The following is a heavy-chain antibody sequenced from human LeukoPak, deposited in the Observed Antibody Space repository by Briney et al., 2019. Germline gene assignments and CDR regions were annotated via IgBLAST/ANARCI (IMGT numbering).Heavy chain of an antibody. CDR3: ARGSSYTSSWHEDY. J-gene: IGHJ4*02. D-gene: IGHD6-13*01. V-gene: IGHV1-18*01. Sequence: ASVKVSFKTSGYTFNKYGVTWVRQVPGQGLEWVGWISGDNRYTNYAQKVQGRVTLTRDTSTATAYMELRGLKSDDTAIYYCARGSSYTSSWHEDYWGQGTLVTISS. CDR1: GYTFNKYG. CDR2: ISGDNRYT.